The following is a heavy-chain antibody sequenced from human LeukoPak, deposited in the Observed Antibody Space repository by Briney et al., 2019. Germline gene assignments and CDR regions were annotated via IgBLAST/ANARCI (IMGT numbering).Heavy chain of an antibody. D-gene: IGHD3-22*01. V-gene: IGHV4-34*01. CDR3: ARGVDSSGYYYVDY. Sequence: SETLSLTCAVYGGSFSGNYWSWIRQPPGKGLEWIGEINHSGSTNYNPSLKSRVTISVDTYNNQFSLKLSSGTSVNISVYYCARGVDSSGYYYVDYWGQGTLVTVSS. CDR2: INHSGST. CDR1: GGSFSGNY. J-gene: IGHJ4*02.